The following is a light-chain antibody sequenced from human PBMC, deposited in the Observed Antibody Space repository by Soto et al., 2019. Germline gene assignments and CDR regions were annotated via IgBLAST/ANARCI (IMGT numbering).Light chain of an antibody. J-gene: IGLJ1*01. Sequence: QSALTQPASVSGSPGQSITISCTGTTSDIGAYNYVSWYQQYPGKAPKLILYEVNIRPSGVSNRFSGSKSGDTASLTISGLQAADEADFYCSSYTTSDTHVFGSGTKFTVL. V-gene: IGLV2-14*01. CDR2: EVN. CDR3: SSYTTSDTHV. CDR1: TSDIGAYNY.